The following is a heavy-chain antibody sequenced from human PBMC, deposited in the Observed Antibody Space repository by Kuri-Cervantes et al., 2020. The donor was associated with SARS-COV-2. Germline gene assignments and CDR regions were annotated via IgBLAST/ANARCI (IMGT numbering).Heavy chain of an antibody. Sequence: GSLRLSCAVSGYSISSGYYWGWIRQPPGKGLEWIGSIYHSGSTYYNPSLKSRVTISVDTSKNQFSLKLSSVTAADTAVYYCARGQDSYGYNWFDPWGQGALVTVSS. J-gene: IGHJ5*02. V-gene: IGHV4-38-2*01. CDR3: ARGQDSYGYNWFDP. CDR1: GYSISSGYY. D-gene: IGHD5-18*01. CDR2: IYHSGST.